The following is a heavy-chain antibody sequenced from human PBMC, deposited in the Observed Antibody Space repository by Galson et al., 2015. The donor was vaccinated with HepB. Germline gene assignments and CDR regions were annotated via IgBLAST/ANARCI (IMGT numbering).Heavy chain of an antibody. Sequence: SLRLSCAASGFTFSIEAMYWVRQAPDKGLEYVAATSYDDKTKYYADSVRGRFTISRDNSKNTLYLQMNSLRLEDTALYYCAKDWGMGVWGQGPAVTV. D-gene: IGHD3-16*01. CDR1: GFTFSIEA. V-gene: IGHV3-30-3*02. J-gene: IGHJ6*02. CDR3: AKDWGMGV. CDR2: TSYDDKTK.